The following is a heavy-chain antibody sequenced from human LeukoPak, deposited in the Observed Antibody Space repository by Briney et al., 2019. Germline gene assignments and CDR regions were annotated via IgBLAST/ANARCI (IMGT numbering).Heavy chain of an antibody. Sequence: GGSLRLSCAASGFTFSSYAMSWVRQAPGKGLEWVSAISGSGGSTYYADSVKGRFTISRDNSKNTLYLQMNSLRAEDTAVYYCAKDLPAMVRGVIRAFDIWGQGTMVTVSS. D-gene: IGHD3-10*01. V-gene: IGHV3-23*01. CDR3: AKDLPAMVRGVIRAFDI. CDR1: GFTFSSYA. J-gene: IGHJ3*02. CDR2: ISGSGGST.